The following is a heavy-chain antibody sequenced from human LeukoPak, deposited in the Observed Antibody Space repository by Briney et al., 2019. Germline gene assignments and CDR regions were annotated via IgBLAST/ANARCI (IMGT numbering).Heavy chain of an antibody. Sequence: PGGSLRLSCAASGFTFSSYAMSWVRQAPVKGLEWVSAISGSGGSTYYADSVKGRFTISRDNSKNTLYLQMNSLRAEDTAVYYCAKDVKVLRFLEWSAGTYFDYWGQGTLVTVSS. D-gene: IGHD3-3*01. V-gene: IGHV3-23*01. CDR2: ISGSGGST. CDR3: AKDVKVLRFLEWSAGTYFDY. J-gene: IGHJ4*02. CDR1: GFTFSSYA.